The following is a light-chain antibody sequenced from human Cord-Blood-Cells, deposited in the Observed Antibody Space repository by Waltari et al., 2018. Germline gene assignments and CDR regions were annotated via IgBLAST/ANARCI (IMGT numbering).Light chain of an antibody. J-gene: IGLJ2*01. CDR1: KLGDKY. Sequence: SYELTQPPSVSVSPGQPASITCSGDKLGDKYACWYQQKPGQSPVLVIYQDSKRPSGIHERFSGSNSGNTATLTISGTQAMDEADYYCQAWDSSTVVFGGGTKLTVL. CDR3: QAWDSSTVV. CDR2: QDS. V-gene: IGLV3-1*01.